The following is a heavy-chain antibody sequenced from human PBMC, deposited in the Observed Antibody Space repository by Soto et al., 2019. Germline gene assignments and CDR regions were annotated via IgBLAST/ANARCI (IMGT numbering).Heavy chain of an antibody. J-gene: IGHJ6*02. Sequence: GGSLRLSCAASGFTFSNYAISWVRQAPGKGLEWVSSISGSGGSTYYADSVKGRFTISRDNSKNTLYLQMNSLRAEDTAVYYCANAEGDSWYYYYGMDVWGQGTTVTVSS. D-gene: IGHD6-13*01. V-gene: IGHV3-23*01. CDR2: ISGSGGST. CDR1: GFTFSNYA. CDR3: ANAEGDSWYYYYGMDV.